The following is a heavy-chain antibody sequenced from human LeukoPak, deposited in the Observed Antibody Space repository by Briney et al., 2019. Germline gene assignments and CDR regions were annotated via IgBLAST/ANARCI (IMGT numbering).Heavy chain of an antibody. CDR1: GFTFSDYY. D-gene: IGHD6-13*01. J-gene: IGHJ4*02. V-gene: IGHV3-11*01. CDR3: ARVQQLGPIDY. CDR2: ISSSGSTI. Sequence: GGSLRLSCAAPGFTFSDYYMSWIRQAPGKGLEWVSYISSSGSTIYYADSEKGRFTISRDNAKNSLYLQMNSLRAEDTAVYYCARVQQLGPIDYWGQGTLVTVSS.